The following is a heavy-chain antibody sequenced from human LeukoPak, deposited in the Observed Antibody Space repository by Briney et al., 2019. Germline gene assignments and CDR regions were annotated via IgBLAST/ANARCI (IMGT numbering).Heavy chain of an antibody. J-gene: IGHJ5*02. V-gene: IGHV1-2*02. D-gene: IGHD2-8*02. CDR3: ARDGGVTVTSWFDP. CDR1: GYTFTGYY. Sequence: GASVKVSCKASGYTFTGYYMHWVRQAPGQGLEWMGWINPNSGGTNYAQKFQGRVTMTRDTSISTAYVELSRLRSDDTAVYYCARDGGVTVTSWFDPWGQGTLVTVSS. CDR2: INPNSGGT.